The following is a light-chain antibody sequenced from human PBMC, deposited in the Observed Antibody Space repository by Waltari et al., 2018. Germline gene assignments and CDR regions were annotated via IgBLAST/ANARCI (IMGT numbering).Light chain of an antibody. CDR1: SSDIGAYKY. J-gene: IGLJ2*01. CDR3: SSYAGSNKLI. CDR2: EVD. V-gene: IGLV2-8*01. Sequence: QSALTQPPSASGSPGQTVIIPCTGTSSDIGAYKYVSWYQQIPGRAPALIIYEVDRRPPGVPDRFSGSKSGNTASLTVSGLQTEDEGDYYCSSYAGSNKLIFGGVTKLTVL.